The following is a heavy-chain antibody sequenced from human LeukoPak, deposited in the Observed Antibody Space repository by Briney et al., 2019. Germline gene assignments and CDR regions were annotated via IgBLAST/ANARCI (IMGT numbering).Heavy chain of an antibody. CDR3: ARHNRGGYDFFDF. Sequence: PGGSLRLSCAASGFTFSTYAMSWVRQAPGKGLEWVSTISGNGGTTYYADSVEGRFTISRDSSKNTLFLQMNNLRADDTAVYYCARHNRGGYDFFDFWGQGTLVTVAS. CDR2: ISGNGGTT. D-gene: IGHD5-12*01. CDR1: GFTFSTYA. J-gene: IGHJ4*02. V-gene: IGHV3-23*01.